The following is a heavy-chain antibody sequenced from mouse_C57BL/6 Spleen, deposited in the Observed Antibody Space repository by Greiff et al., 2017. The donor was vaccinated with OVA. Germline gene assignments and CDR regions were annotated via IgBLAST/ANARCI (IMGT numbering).Heavy chain of an antibody. J-gene: IGHJ3*01. CDR2: IDPETGGT. CDR1: GYTFTDYE. V-gene: IGHV1-15*01. CDR3: TGGFAY. Sequence: VQLVESGAELVRPGASVTLSCKASGYTFTDYEMHWVKQTPVHGLEWIGAIDPETGGTAYNQKFKGKAILTADKSSSTAYMELRSLTSEDSAVYYCTGGFAYWGQVTLVTVSA.